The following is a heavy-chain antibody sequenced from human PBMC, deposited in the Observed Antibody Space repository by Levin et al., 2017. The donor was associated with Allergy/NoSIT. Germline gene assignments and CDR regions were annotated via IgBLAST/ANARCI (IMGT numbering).Heavy chain of an antibody. Sequence: PAASVKVSCKGSGYTFTRYWIGWVRQMPGKGLEWMGVIYPGESDARYSPSFQGQVTISADKSINTAYLQWSSLKASDTAMYYCVCQVGHFEFWGQGALVTVSS. J-gene: IGHJ4*02. CDR2: IYPGESDA. V-gene: IGHV5-51*01. D-gene: IGHD1-26*01. CDR1: GYTFTRYW. CDR3: VCQVGHFEF.